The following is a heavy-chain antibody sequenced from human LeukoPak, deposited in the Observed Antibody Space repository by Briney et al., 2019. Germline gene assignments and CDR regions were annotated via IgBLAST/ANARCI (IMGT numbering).Heavy chain of an antibody. V-gene: IGHV3-30*18. Sequence: GGSLRLSCAASGFTFSSYGMHWVRQAPGKGLEWVAVISYDGSNKYYADSVKGRFTISRDNSKNTLYLQMNSLRAEDTAAYYCAKGICGGDCYSNSDFDYWGQGTLVTVSS. D-gene: IGHD2-21*02. J-gene: IGHJ4*02. CDR3: AKGICGGDCYSNSDFDY. CDR2: ISYDGSNK. CDR1: GFTFSSYG.